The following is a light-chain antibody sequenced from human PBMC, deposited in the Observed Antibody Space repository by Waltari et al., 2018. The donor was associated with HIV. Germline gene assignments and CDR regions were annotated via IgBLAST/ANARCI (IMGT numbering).Light chain of an antibody. V-gene: IGLV1-47*01. J-gene: IGLJ3*02. CDR3: AAWDDNLSGWV. Sequence: QSVLTQPPSASGTPGQSVTISCSGSSPNIGSNSVSWYQQLPGTAPKLLIYRNNQRPSGVPDRFSGFKSGTSASLAISGLRSEDEADYYCAAWDDNLSGWVFGGGSKLTIL. CDR1: SPNIGSNS. CDR2: RNN.